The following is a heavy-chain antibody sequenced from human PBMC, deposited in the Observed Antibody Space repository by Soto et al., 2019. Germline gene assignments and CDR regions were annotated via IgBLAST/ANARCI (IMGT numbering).Heavy chain of an antibody. D-gene: IGHD1-26*01. CDR2: INDGGST. J-gene: IGHJ5*02. CDR1: GWTCSEYF. Sequence: HSATKALTCAADGWTCSEYFLNWIRHTPGKGVERVGEINDGGSTNYNPSLKSRVTISGDTSKNQFSLKLSSVTAADTAVYYCARRGSWSKRWGSNYICLDPSGQGNRVTV. CDR3: ARRGSWSKRWGSNYICLDP. V-gene: IGHV4-34*01.